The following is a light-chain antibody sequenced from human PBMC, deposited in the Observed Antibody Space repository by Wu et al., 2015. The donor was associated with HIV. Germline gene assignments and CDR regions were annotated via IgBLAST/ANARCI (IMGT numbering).Light chain of an antibody. J-gene: IGKJ4*01. CDR2: GAS. CDR1: QSISNH. Sequence: EIVMTQSPATLSVSPGERATLSCRASQSISNHLAWYQQKPGQAPRLLIYGASTRATGIPARFSGSGSGTDFTLTISSLQSEDFAVYFCQQYNIWPLTFGGGTKVEIK. V-gene: IGKV3-15*01. CDR3: QQYNIWPLT.